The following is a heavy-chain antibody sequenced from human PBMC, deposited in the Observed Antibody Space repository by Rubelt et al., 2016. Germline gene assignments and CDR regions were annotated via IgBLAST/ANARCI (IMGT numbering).Heavy chain of an antibody. V-gene: IGHV1-46*01. Sequence: RAAGEGLEWIGIINPSGGSTSYAQKFEGRVTVTRDTSSSTVYMEVSSLRDEDTAVYYCARDDERRSSYCSGGSCYWDYWGQGTLVTVSS. CDR3: ARDDERRSSYCSGGSCYWDY. J-gene: IGHJ4*02. CDR2: INPSGGST. D-gene: IGHD2-15*01.